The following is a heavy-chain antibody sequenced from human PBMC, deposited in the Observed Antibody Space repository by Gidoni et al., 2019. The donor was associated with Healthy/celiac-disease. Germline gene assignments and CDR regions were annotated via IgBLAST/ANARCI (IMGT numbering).Heavy chain of an antibody. Sequence: EVQLVESGGGWVKPGGSIGRAWAASGFTFSNAWMSWVRQAPGKGMEWVGRIKSKTDGGTTDYAAPVKGRFTISRDDSKNTLYLQMNSLKTEDTAVYYCTTDRTIGPWGQGTLVTVSS. J-gene: IGHJ5*02. V-gene: IGHV3-15*01. CDR3: TTDRTIGP. CDR1: GFTFSNAW. D-gene: IGHD3-16*01. CDR2: IKSKTDGGTT.